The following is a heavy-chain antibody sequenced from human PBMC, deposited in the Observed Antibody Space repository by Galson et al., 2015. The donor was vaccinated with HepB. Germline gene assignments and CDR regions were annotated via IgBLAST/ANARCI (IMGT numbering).Heavy chain of an antibody. V-gene: IGHV3-72*01. Sequence: SLRLSCAASGISFSDHYMDWVRQAPGKGLEWVGRVRRKDNGYSTEYAASVKGRFIVSRDDSTQSIYLQMNGLKTEDTALYYCARVGPPSYSSSDYWGQGTLVTGSS. CDR1: GISFSDHY. D-gene: IGHD4-11*01. CDR3: ARVGPPSYSSSDY. J-gene: IGHJ4*02. CDR2: VRRKDNGYST.